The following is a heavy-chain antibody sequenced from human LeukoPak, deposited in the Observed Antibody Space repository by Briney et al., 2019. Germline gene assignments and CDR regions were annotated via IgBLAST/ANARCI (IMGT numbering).Heavy chain of an antibody. CDR2: IVPLFNTT. D-gene: IGHD1-26*01. CDR3: AFDGEWEPNGVAY. CDR1: GGTFSTYA. Sequence: GASVKVSCKSSGGTFSTYAITWVRQAPGQGLEWMGGIVPLFNTTIYAQNFQGRVTITADESTSTAYMDLTSLISEDTAVYYCAFDGEWEPNGVAYWGQGTLVTVSS. V-gene: IGHV1-69*13. J-gene: IGHJ4*02.